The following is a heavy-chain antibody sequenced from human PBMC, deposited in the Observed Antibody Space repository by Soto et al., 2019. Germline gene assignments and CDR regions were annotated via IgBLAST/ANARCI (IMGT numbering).Heavy chain of an antibody. V-gene: IGHV1-18*01. CDR2: ISARNGDT. D-gene: IGHD3-3*01. CDR3: ARDGRLLQYSSIPFMDV. Sequence: VKVSCKASDYTFPSYGINWVRQAPGQGLGWMGWISARNGDTNFAQKFQDRVTMTTDTSTTTAYMELRSLRSDDTAVYYCARDGRLLQYSSIPFMDVWGQGTTVTVSS. CDR1: DYTFPSYG. J-gene: IGHJ6*02.